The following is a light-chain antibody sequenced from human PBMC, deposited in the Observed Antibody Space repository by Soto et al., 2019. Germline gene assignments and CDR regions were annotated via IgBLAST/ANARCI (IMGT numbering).Light chain of an antibody. Sequence: EIVLTQSPGTLPLSPGERATLSCRASQSVTSSYLAWYQQKPGQAPRLLIYGASSRATGIPDRLSGSGSGTDFTLTISRLEPEDFAVYYCHQYGSSPSTFGQGTKVDIK. J-gene: IGKJ1*01. CDR2: GAS. V-gene: IGKV3-20*01. CDR1: QSVTSSY. CDR3: HQYGSSPST.